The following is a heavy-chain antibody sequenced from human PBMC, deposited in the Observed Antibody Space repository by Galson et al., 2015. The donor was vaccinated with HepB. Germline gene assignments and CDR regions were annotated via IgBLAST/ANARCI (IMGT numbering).Heavy chain of an antibody. Sequence: SLRLSCAASGFTFSSYTMNWVRQAPGKGLEWVSSISGSYTIYYADSVKGRFTISRDNAKNSLYLQMNSMRDEDTAVYYYAGRSSGNSFDYWGRGTLVTVSS. D-gene: IGHD1-26*01. CDR3: AGRSSGNSFDY. CDR2: ISGSYTI. V-gene: IGHV3-48*02. CDR1: GFTFSSYT. J-gene: IGHJ4*02.